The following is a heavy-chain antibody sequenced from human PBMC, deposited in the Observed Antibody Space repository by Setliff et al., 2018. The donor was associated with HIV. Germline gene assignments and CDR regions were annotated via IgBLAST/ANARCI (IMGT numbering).Heavy chain of an antibody. V-gene: IGHV4-34*12. Sequence: PSETLSLTCTLYGGSPTNYYWTWIRQSPEKGLEWIGEIVDSGTTNYSPSLKSRVTISLDTSKKQFSLRLNSVTAADTGVYFCARAPSCADSWCYMYYYYYYGMDVWGLGTTVTVSS. CDR2: IVDSGTT. CDR3: ARAPSCADSWCYMYYYYYYGMDV. D-gene: IGHD2-8*01. CDR1: GGSPTNYY. J-gene: IGHJ6*02.